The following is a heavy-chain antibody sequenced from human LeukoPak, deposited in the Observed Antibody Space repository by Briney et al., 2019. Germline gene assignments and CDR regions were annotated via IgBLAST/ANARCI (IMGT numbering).Heavy chain of an antibody. CDR2: IYYSGST. CDR3: ARASLMGHWFDP. J-gene: IGHJ5*02. CDR1: GGSISSSSYY. D-gene: IGHD3-10*01. Sequence: SETLSLTCTVSGGSISSSSYYWGWIRQPPGKGLEWIGSIYYSGSTYYNPSLKSRVTISVDTSKNQFSLKLSSVTAADTAVHYCARASLMGHWFDPWGQGTLVTVSS. V-gene: IGHV4-39*07.